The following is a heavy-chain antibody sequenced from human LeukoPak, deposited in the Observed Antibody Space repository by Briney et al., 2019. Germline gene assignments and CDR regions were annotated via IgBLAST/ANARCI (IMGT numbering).Heavy chain of an antibody. D-gene: IGHD6-13*01. J-gene: IGHJ4*02. CDR1: GGSFSGYY. V-gene: IGHV4-34*01. CDR3: ASRGQGSNPDY. Sequence: PSGTPSLTSADSGGSFSGYYWSWIRQPPGKGLEWIGEINHSGSTNYNPSLKSRVTISVEMSKNQFALKLNSVTAADTAVYYCASRGQGSNPDYWGLGTLATVSS. CDR2: INHSGST.